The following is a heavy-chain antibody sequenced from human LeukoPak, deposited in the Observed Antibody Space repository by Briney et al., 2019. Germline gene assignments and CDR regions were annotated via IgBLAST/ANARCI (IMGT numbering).Heavy chain of an antibody. CDR1: GFTFSNAW. J-gene: IGHJ4*02. Sequence: GGSLRLSCAASGFTFSNAWMSWVGQAPGKGLEWVGRIKSKTDGGTTDYAAPVKGRFTISRDDSKNTLYLQMNSLKTEDTAVYYCTAEEDIVVVPAAMGDYWGQGTLVTVSS. D-gene: IGHD2-2*01. CDR2: IKSKTDGGTT. CDR3: TAEEDIVVVPAAMGDY. V-gene: IGHV3-15*01.